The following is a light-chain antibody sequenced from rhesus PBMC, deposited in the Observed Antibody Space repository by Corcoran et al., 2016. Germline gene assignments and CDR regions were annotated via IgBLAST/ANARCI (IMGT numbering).Light chain of an antibody. V-gene: IGLV2-23*01. Sequence: QAALTQPPSVSGSPGQSVTISCTGTSSDIGGYPYVSWYQQHPGKAPKLMIYDVSKRPSGVSDRFSGSKSGNTASLTISGLQAEDEADYYCSSYGGRNNYIFGGGTRLTVL. CDR2: DVS. CDR3: SSYGGRNNYI. CDR1: SSDIGGYPY. J-gene: IGLJ1*01.